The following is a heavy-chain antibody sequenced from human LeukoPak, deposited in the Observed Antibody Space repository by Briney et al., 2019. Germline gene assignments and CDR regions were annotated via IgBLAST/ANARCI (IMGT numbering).Heavy chain of an antibody. CDR3: ARNTWGYCSGGSCSGGAFDI. J-gene: IGHJ3*02. CDR2: IYYSGST. Sequence: SETLSLTCTVSGGSISSYYWSWIRQPPGKGLEWIGYIYYSGSTNYNPSLKSRVTISVDTSKNQFSLKLSSVTAADTAVYYCARNTWGYCSGGSCSGGAFDIWGQGTMVTVSS. D-gene: IGHD2-15*01. V-gene: IGHV4-59*01. CDR1: GGSISSYY.